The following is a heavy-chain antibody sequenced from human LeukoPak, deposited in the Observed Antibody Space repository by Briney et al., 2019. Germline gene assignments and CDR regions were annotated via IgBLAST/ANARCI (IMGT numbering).Heavy chain of an antibody. CDR3: ARDMYSYGYDY. Sequence: GGSLRLSCAASGFTFSSYAMHWVRQAPGKGLERVAVISHDGSNKYYADSVKGRFTISRDNSKNTLYLQMNSLRAEDTAVYYCARDMYSYGYDYWGQGTLVTVSS. V-gene: IGHV3-30*04. CDR2: ISHDGSNK. CDR1: GFTFSSYA. D-gene: IGHD5-18*01. J-gene: IGHJ4*02.